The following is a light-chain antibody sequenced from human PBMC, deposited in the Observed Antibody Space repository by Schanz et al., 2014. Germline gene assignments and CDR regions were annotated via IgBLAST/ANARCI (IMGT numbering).Light chain of an antibody. J-gene: IGLJ2*01. CDR3: SSYAGSNFVV. Sequence: QSALTQPPSASGSPGQSVTFSCTGTSSDVGSYNLVSWSPQHPGKAPKLMIYEVSNRPSGVPDRFSGSKSGNTASLTVSGLQAEDEADYYCSSYAGSNFVVFGGGTKLTVL. CDR1: SSDVGSYNL. V-gene: IGLV2-8*01. CDR2: EVS.